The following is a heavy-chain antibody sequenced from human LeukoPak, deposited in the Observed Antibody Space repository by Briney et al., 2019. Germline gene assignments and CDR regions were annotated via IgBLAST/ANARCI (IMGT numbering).Heavy chain of an antibody. CDR3: ARAVGVSSSTSCYH. Sequence: GASVKVSCKASGYTFTGYYMHWVRQAPGQGLEWMGWINPNSGGTNYAQKFQGGVTMTRDTSISTAYMELSRLRSDDTAVYYCARAVGVSSSTSCYHWGQGTLVTVSS. D-gene: IGHD2-2*01. J-gene: IGHJ4*02. CDR2: INPNSGGT. CDR1: GYTFTGYY. V-gene: IGHV1-2*02.